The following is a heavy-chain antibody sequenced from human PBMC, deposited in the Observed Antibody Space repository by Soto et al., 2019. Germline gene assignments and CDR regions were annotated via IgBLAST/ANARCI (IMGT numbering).Heavy chain of an antibody. CDR1: GDSVSSNNAI. CDR2: TYYTSKWYN. J-gene: IGHJ6*02. CDR3: ARVYSSGWSFYYGTDV. D-gene: IGHD6-19*01. V-gene: IGHV6-1*01. Sequence: SQTLSLTCAISGDSVSSNNAIWNWFRQSPSRGLEWLGRTYYTSKWYNDYAVSVKSRISINPDTSKNQVSLQLNSVTPEDTAVYYCARVYSSGWSFYYGTDVWGQGTTVTVSS.